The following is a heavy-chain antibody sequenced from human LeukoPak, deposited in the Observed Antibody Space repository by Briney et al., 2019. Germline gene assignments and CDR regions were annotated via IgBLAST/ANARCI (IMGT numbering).Heavy chain of an antibody. J-gene: IGHJ4*02. V-gene: IGHV3-64*01. CDR1: GFTFSSYA. CDR3: AKDGQLGGSSWFTLYFDY. CDR2: ISSNGGST. D-gene: IGHD6-13*01. Sequence: GGSLRLSCAASGFTFSSYAMHWVRQAPGKGLEYVSAISSNGGSTYYANSVKGRFTISRDNSKNTLYLQMNSLRPEDTAVYYCAKDGQLGGSSWFTLYFDYWGQGTLVTVSS.